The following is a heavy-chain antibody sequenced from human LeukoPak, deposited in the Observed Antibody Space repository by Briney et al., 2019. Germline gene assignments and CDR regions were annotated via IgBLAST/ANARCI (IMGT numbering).Heavy chain of an antibody. J-gene: IGHJ6*02. CDR2: ISGSGGST. D-gene: IGHD5-24*01. Sequence: PGASLRLSCAASGFTSSSYAMSWVRQAPGKGLEWVSAISGSGGSTYYADSVKGRFTISRDNSKNTLYLQMNSLRAEDTAVYYCATERGRWLQYVYGMDVWGQGTTSPSP. CDR1: GFTSSSYA. V-gene: IGHV3-23*01. CDR3: ATERGRWLQYVYGMDV.